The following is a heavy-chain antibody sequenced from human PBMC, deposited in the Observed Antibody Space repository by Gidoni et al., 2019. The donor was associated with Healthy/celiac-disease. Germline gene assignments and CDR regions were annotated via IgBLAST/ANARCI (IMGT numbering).Heavy chain of an antibody. CDR2: ISSSRSYI. D-gene: IGHD4-17*01. Sequence: EVQLVESGGGLVKPGGSLRLSCAASGFPFSSYSMNWVRQAPGKGLEWISSISSSRSYIYNADSVKGRFTISRDNAKNSLYLQMNSLRAEDTAVYYCAREKTDITTVTALDYWGQGTLVTVSS. CDR1: GFPFSSYS. J-gene: IGHJ4*02. CDR3: AREKTDITTVTALDY. V-gene: IGHV3-21*01.